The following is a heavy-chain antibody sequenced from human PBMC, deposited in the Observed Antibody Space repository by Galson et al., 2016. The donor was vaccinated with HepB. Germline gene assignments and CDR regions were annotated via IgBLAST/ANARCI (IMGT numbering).Heavy chain of an antibody. CDR3: ARDSGALYGDYGLMQDDFDI. D-gene: IGHD4-17*01. CDR1: GYTFSNYA. CDR2: INAGNGNT. Sequence: SVKVSCKASGYTFSNYAIHWVRQAPGQRLEWMGWINAGNGNTKYSQKFQGRVTITRDTSASTAYMELSSLRSEDTAVFYCARDSGALYGDYGLMQDDFDIWGQGTMITVSS. V-gene: IGHV1-3*01. J-gene: IGHJ3*02.